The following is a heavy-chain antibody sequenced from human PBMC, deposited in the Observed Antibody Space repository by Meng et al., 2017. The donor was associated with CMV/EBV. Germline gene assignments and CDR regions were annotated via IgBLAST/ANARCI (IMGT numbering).Heavy chain of an antibody. CDR3: ARYLGGDPYSYRMDL. J-gene: IGHJ6*02. CDR2: INWSGGST. D-gene: IGHD3-16*01. CDR1: GFTFDGYG. V-gene: IGHV3-20*04. Sequence: GGSLRLSCAASGFTFDGYGMSWVRQAPGKGLEWVSGINWSGGSTGYADSVKGRFTISRDNAKNSLYLQMNSLRAEDTALYYCARYLGGDPYSYRMDLWGQGTTVTVSS.